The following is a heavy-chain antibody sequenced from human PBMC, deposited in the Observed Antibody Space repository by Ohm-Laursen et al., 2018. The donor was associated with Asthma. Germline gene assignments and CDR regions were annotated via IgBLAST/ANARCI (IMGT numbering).Heavy chain of an antibody. D-gene: IGHD5-12*01. CDR1: GFTVSTNY. J-gene: IGHJ6*02. V-gene: IGHV3-53*01. CDR3: ARRKNGYDPDYYYFYAMDV. Sequence: SLRLSCAASGFTVSTNYMNWVRQAPGKGLEWVSVIYSGGSTYYADSVKGRFTISRDNSKNTLYLQMSSLRAEDTAVYYCARRKNGYDPDYYYFYAMDVWGQGTTVTVSS. CDR2: IYSGGST.